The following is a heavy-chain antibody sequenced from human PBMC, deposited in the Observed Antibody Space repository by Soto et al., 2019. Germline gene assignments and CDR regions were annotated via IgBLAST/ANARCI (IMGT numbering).Heavy chain of an antibody. CDR1: GYLFSSFH. J-gene: IGHJ3*01. V-gene: IGHV1-18*01. D-gene: IGHD3-10*01. CDR3: AREVYGFVNAFDL. CDR2: ISGYSGNT. Sequence: ASVKVSCKASGYLFSSFHINWVRQAPGQGLEWMGWISGYSGNTKYAQDLQGRLTLTTDTSTNTACMELRSLRSDDTAVYYCAREVYGFVNAFDLWGQGTVVTV.